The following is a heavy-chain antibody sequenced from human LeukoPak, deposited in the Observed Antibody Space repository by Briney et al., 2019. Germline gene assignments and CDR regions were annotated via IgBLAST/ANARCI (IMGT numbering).Heavy chain of an antibody. CDR1: GFTFSHLW. J-gene: IGHJ4*02. D-gene: IGHD2-15*01. Sequence: GGSLRLSCAASGFTFSHLWMSWVRQAPGKGLEWVAYIKKTGSETYYVDSVKGRFTITRDNTRNSLFLQMYSLRAEDTAVYFCAREDGYCSGGNCYSYFDSWGQGTLVTVSS. V-gene: IGHV3-7*01. CDR2: IKKTGSET. CDR3: AREDGYCSGGNCYSYFDS.